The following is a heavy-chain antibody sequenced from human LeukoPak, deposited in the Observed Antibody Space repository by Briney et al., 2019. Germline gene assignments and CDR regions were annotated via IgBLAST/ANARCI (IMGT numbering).Heavy chain of an antibody. Sequence: GRSLRLSCAASGFTLDDYAMNWVRQAPGKGLEWVSSISWNSGSVGYADSVKGRFTISRDNAKNSLYLQMNSLRAEDTAFYYCTKSPEMKGAADYWGQGTLVTVSS. V-gene: IGHV3-9*01. CDR3: TKSPEMKGAADY. J-gene: IGHJ4*02. CDR1: GFTLDDYA. CDR2: ISWNSGSV. D-gene: IGHD1-26*01.